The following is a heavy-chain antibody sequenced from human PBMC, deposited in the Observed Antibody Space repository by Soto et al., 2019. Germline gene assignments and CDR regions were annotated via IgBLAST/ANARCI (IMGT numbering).Heavy chain of an antibody. CDR1: GFTFSHYG. V-gene: IGHV3-30*03. J-gene: IGHJ4*02. Sequence: QVQLVESGGGVVQPGRSLRLSCAASGFTFSHYGIHWVRQAPGKGLEWLAVISYDGSNKHYADSVKGRFTVSRDNSKNTLYLQMNSLRAEDTAVYFCPRYSGKYKGAIDYWGQGTLVTVSS. CDR2: ISYDGSNK. CDR3: PRYSGKYKGAIDY. D-gene: IGHD1-26*01.